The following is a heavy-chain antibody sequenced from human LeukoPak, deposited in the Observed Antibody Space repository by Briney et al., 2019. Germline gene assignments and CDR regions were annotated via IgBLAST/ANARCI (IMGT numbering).Heavy chain of an antibody. Sequence: ASVKVSCKASGYTFTSYTMHWVRQAPGQRLEWMGWINAGNGNTKYSQDFQARVTITRDTSATTAYMELSSLRSEDMAVYYCARLNRYCSGGTCYSAFDYWGQGTLVTASS. J-gene: IGHJ4*02. V-gene: IGHV1-3*03. CDR2: INAGNGNT. D-gene: IGHD2-15*01. CDR3: ARLNRYCSGGTCYSAFDY. CDR1: GYTFTSYT.